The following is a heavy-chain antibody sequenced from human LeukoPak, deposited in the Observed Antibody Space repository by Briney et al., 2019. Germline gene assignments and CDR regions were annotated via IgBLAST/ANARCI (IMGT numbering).Heavy chain of an antibody. Sequence: PGGSLRLSCAASGFTFNSYSMNWVRQAPGKGLEWVSSISSSSYIYYADSVEGRFTISRDNAKNSLYLQMNSLRAEDTAVYYCARDLCSGGSCYSFFDYWGQGTLVTVSS. D-gene: IGHD2-15*01. J-gene: IGHJ4*02. CDR1: GFTFNSYS. V-gene: IGHV3-21*01. CDR2: ISSSSYI. CDR3: ARDLCSGGSCYSFFDY.